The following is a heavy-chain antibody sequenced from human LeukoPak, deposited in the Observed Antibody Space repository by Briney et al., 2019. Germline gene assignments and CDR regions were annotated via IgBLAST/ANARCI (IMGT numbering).Heavy chain of an antibody. CDR2: IDYSGIT. D-gene: IGHD6-25*01. V-gene: IGHV4-59*01. J-gene: IGHJ6*03. CDR1: GGSISSYS. Sequence: KPSVTLSLTCTVSGGSISSYSWSWIRQPPGKGLEWIGYIDYSGITNYNPSLKSRVTISVDTSKNQFSLKVSSVTAADTAVYFCARGRSGDYYMDVWGKGTTVTVSS. CDR3: ARGRSGDYYMDV.